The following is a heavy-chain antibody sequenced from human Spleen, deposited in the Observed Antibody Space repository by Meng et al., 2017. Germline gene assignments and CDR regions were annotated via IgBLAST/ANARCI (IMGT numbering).Heavy chain of an antibody. Sequence: EWRLVACGGGLVQPVGSLRLSFASSGLAFSSYSMTWVRQAPGNGLEWVGRAKNKHNSYTTEYAASVKGRFTISRDDSKNSLYLQLNSLKPEDTAVYYCVTGGSYYAYWGQGTLVTVSS. J-gene: IGHJ4*02. CDR3: VTGGSYYAY. CDR1: GLAFSSYS. V-gene: IGHV3-72*01. CDR2: AKNKHNSYTT. D-gene: IGHD1-26*01.